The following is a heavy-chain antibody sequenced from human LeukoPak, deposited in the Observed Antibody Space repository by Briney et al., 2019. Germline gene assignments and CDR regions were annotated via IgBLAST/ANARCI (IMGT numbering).Heavy chain of an antibody. CDR2: ITGSGGST. Sequence: GGSLRLSCAASGFAFSSYGMIWVRQAPGKGLEWVSAITGSGGSTYYADSVKGRFTISRDNSKNTLYLQMNSLRAEDTAVYYCAKAILFRGDTYFDYWGQGTLVTVSS. V-gene: IGHV3-23*01. D-gene: IGHD3-10*01. CDR1: GFAFSSYG. J-gene: IGHJ4*02. CDR3: AKAILFRGDTYFDY.